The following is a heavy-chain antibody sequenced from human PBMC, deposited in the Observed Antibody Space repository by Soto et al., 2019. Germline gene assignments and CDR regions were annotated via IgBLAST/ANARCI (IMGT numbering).Heavy chain of an antibody. V-gene: IGHV4-34*01. D-gene: IGHD3-3*01. J-gene: IGHJ6*03. CDR2: INHSGST. CDR1: GGSFSGYY. CDR3: ARQRMYYDFWSGYYKSYYYYMEV. Sequence: SETLSLTCAVYGGSFSGYYWIWIRQPPGKGLEWIGEINHSGSTNYNPSLKSQVTISVDTSKNQFSLKLSSVTAADTAVYYCARQRMYYDFWSGYYKSYYYYMEVWGKGTTVTVSS.